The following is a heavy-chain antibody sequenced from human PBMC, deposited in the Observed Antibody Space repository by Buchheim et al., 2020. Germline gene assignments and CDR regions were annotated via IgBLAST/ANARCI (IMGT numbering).Heavy chain of an antibody. Sequence: QVQLQQWGAGLLKPSETLSLTCAVYGGSFSGYYWSWIRQPPGKGLEWIGEINQSGSTIYNPSLKSRVTISVETSKNQFSLKLSSVTAADTAVYYCAREGRAVRLTNWFDPWGQGTL. J-gene: IGHJ5*02. CDR2: INQSGST. CDR3: AREGRAVRLTNWFDP. V-gene: IGHV4-34*02. CDR1: GGSFSGYY. D-gene: IGHD6-6*01.